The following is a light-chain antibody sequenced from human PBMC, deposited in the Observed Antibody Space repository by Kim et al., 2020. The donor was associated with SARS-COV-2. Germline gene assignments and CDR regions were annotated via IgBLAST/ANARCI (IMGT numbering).Light chain of an antibody. CDR1: SSDVGGYNY. V-gene: IGLV2-14*03. CDR3: SSYTSSSTLGV. Sequence: QSITISCTGTSSDVGGYNYVSWYQQHPGKAPTLMIYDVSNRPSGVSTRYSGSKSGNTASLTISGLQAEDEADYYCSSYTSSSTLGVFGTGTKVTVL. CDR2: DVS. J-gene: IGLJ1*01.